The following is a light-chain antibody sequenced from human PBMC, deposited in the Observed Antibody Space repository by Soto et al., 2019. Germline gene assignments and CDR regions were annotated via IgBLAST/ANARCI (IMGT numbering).Light chain of an antibody. CDR3: QSYDRSLSGWV. J-gene: IGLJ3*02. Sequence: QSVLTQPPSVSGAPGQRVTISCTGSSSNIGAGYDVHWYQQLPGTAPKLLIYGNSNRPSGVPDRFSGSKSGTSASLAITGLQAEDEADYSCQSYDRSLSGWVFGGGTKLTLL. CDR1: SSNIGAGYD. CDR2: GNS. V-gene: IGLV1-40*01.